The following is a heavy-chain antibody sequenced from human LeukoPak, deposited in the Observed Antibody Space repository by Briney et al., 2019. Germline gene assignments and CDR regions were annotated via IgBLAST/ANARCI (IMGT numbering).Heavy chain of an antibody. D-gene: IGHD3-22*01. CDR1: GGSISSSSYY. CDR3: ARGSDSSGQPFDY. Sequence: SETLSLTCAVSGGSISSSSYYWGWIRQPPGKRLEWIGSIYYSGSTYYNPSLKSRVTISVDTSKNQFSLKLSSVTAADTAVYYCARGSDSSGQPFDYWGQGTLVTVSS. J-gene: IGHJ4*02. V-gene: IGHV4-39*01. CDR2: IYYSGST.